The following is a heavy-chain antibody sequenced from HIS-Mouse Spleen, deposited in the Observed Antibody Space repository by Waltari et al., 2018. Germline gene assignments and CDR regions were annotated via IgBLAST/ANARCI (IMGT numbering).Heavy chain of an antibody. V-gene: IGHV4-31*03. CDR1: GGPISSGGYY. CDR3: AGSPYCDFWRGYSDNWFDP. CDR2: IYYRGSN. D-gene: IGHD3-3*01. Sequence: QVQLQESGPGLVKPSQTLSLTCTVSGGPISSGGYYWSWIRQHPGKGLEWIGYIYYRGSNHCNQSVRDRVTRSVDTAKNRFSLKLSSWTAADTAVYYWAGSPYCDFWRGYSDNWFDPVGQGTLVTVSS. J-gene: IGHJ5*02.